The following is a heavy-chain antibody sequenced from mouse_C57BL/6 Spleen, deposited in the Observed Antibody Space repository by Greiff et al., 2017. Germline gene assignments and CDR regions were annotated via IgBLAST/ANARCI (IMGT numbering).Heavy chain of an antibody. CDR2: ISYDGSN. J-gene: IGHJ4*01. Sequence: VQLKQSGPGLVKPSQSLSLTCSVTGYSITSGYYWNWIRQFPGNKLEWMGYISYDGSNNYNPSLKNRISITRDTSKNQFFLKLNSVTTEDTATYYCARYHYGNYEDYAMDYWGQGTSVTVSS. V-gene: IGHV3-6*01. CDR3: ARYHYGNYEDYAMDY. D-gene: IGHD2-1*01. CDR1: GYSITSGYY.